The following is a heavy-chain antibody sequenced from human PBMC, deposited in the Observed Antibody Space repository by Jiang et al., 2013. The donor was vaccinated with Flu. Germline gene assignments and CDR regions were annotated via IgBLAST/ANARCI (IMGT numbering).Heavy chain of an antibody. CDR3: ARATFSGTVISYYFDY. J-gene: IGHJ4*02. D-gene: IGHD1-1*01. Sequence: WSNDYAVSVKSRITINSDTSKNQFSLQLNSVTPEDTAVYYCARATFSGTVISYYFDYWGQGTLVTVSS. V-gene: IGHV6-1*01. CDR2: WSN.